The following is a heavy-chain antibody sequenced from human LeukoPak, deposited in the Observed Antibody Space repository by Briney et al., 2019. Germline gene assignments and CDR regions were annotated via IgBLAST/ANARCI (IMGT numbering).Heavy chain of an antibody. Sequence: SETLSLTCAISGYSISSGHYWGWIRQPPGKGLEWIGTIYHNGNTYYNPSLNSRATISVDTSRNQFSLELSSVTAADTAVFYCARARYNYGDSDYWGQGTLVTVSS. CDR2: IYHNGNT. D-gene: IGHD5-18*01. CDR3: ARARYNYGDSDY. V-gene: IGHV4-38-2*01. J-gene: IGHJ4*02. CDR1: GYSISSGHY.